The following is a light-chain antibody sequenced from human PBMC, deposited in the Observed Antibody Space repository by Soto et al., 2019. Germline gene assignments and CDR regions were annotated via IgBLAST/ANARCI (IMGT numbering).Light chain of an antibody. CDR3: QQLNSYLWT. J-gene: IGKJ1*01. CDR1: QGISSY. CDR2: AAS. Sequence: DIQLTQSPSFLSASVGDRVTITCRASQGISSYLAWYQQKPGKAPKLLIYAASTLQSGVPSRFSGSGSGTEFTLTISSLRPEDFATYYCQQLNSYLWTFGQGTKVEIK. V-gene: IGKV1-9*01.